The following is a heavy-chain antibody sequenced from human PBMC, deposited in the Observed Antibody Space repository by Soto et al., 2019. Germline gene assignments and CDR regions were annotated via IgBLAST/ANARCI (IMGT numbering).Heavy chain of an antibody. V-gene: IGHV3-23*01. CDR3: AKDRGFGESTAPYYYYGMDV. CDR2: ISGSGGIT. CDR1: GFTFSSYA. D-gene: IGHD3-10*01. Sequence: GGSLRLSCIASGFTFSSYAMTWVRQAPGKGLEWVSDISGSGGITYYADSVKGRFTISRDNSKNTLYLQMNSLRAEDTAVYYCAKDRGFGESTAPYYYYGMDVWGQGTTVTVSS. J-gene: IGHJ6*02.